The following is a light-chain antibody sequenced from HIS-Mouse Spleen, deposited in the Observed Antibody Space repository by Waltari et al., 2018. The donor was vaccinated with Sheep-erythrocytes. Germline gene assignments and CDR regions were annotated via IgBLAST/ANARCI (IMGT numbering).Light chain of an antibody. CDR2: AAS. V-gene: IGKV1-39*01. CDR3: QQSYSTPPLT. CDR1: QSISSY. Sequence: DIQMTQAPSSLSASGGDRVTITCRASQSISSYFNWYQQKPGKAPKLLIYAASSLQSGVPSRFSGSGSGTDFTLTISSLQPEDFATYYCQQSYSTPPLTFGGGTK. J-gene: IGKJ4*01.